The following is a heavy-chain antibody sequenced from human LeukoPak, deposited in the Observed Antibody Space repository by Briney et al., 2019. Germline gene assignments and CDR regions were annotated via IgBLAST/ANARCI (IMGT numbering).Heavy chain of an antibody. CDR1: GYTLTELS. J-gene: IGHJ4*02. CDR2: FDPEDGET. V-gene: IGHV1-24*01. D-gene: IGHD6-19*01. Sequence: GASVKVSCTVSGYTLTELSMHWVRQAPGKGLEWMGGFDPEDGETIYAQKFQGRVAMTEDTSTDTAYMELSSLRSEDTAVYYCATDPAVARPNYFDFWGQGTRVTVSS. CDR3: ATDPAVARPNYFDF.